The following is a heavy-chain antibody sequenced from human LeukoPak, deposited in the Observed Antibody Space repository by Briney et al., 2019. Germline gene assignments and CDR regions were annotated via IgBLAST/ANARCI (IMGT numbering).Heavy chain of an antibody. CDR3: ARDLICSSTSCYSRFDY. CDR1: GFTVSSNY. Sequence: SGGSLRLSCAASGFTVSSNYMSWVRQAPGKGLEWVSVIYSGGSTYYAASVKGRFTISRDNSKNTVYLQMNSLRAEDTAVYYCARDLICSSTSCYSRFDYWGQGTLVTVSS. J-gene: IGHJ4*02. D-gene: IGHD2-2*01. V-gene: IGHV3-66*01. CDR2: IYSGGST.